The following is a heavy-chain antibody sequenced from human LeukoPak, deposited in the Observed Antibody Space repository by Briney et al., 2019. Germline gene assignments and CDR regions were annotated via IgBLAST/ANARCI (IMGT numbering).Heavy chain of an antibody. V-gene: IGHV4-59*08. CDR2: IYYSGST. CDR1: GGSISSYY. D-gene: IGHD3-10*01. CDR3: ARHQRGYGSGSYYDY. Sequence: SETLSLTCTVSGGSISSYYWSWIRQPPGKGLEWIGYIYYSGSTNYNPSLKSRVTISVDTSKNQFSLKLSSVTAADTAVYYCARHQRGYGSGSYYDYWGQGTLVTVSS. J-gene: IGHJ4*02.